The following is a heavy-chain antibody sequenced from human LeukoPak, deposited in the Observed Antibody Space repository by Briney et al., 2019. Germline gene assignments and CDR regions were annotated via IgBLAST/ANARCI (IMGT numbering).Heavy chain of an antibody. CDR2: INSDGSST. D-gene: IGHD1-26*01. V-gene: IGHV3-74*01. Sequence: GGSLRLSGAASEFTFSTNWMHWVRQAPGKGLVWVSRINSDGSSTAYVDSVKGRFTISRDNAKNTLYLPMNSLRAEDTAVYYWARALGSPLDHWGQGTLVTVSS. J-gene: IGHJ4*02. CDR1: EFTFSTNW. CDR3: ARALGSPLDH.